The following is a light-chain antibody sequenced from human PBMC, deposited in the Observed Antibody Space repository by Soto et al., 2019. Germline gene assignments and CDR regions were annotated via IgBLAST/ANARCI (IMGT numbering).Light chain of an antibody. V-gene: IGKV3-15*01. Sequence: EIVMPQSPATLSVSPGARSTLSGRARQSVSSNLAWYQQKPGQAPRLLIYGASTRATGIPARFSGSGSGTEFTLTISRLQSEDFAVYYCQQYNNWPPENTFGQGTKVDIK. CDR3: QQYNNWPPENT. CDR1: QSVSSN. J-gene: IGKJ1*01. CDR2: GAS.